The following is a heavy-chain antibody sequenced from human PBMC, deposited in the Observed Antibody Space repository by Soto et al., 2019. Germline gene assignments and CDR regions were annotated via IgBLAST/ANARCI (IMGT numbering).Heavy chain of an antibody. CDR1: CGSFIGYY. CDR3: ARGNNYYDSSGYLDY. Sequence: SETLSLTCAFYCGSFIGYYWSWIRQPPGKGLEWIGEINHSGSTNYNPSLKSRVTISVDTSKNQFSLKLSSVTAADTAVYYCARGNNYYDSSGYLDYWGQGTLVTVSS. D-gene: IGHD3-22*01. CDR2: INHSGST. J-gene: IGHJ4*02. V-gene: IGHV4-34*01.